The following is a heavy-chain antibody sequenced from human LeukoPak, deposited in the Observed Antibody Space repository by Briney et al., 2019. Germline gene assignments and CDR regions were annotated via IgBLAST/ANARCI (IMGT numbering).Heavy chain of an antibody. CDR3: ARDTGQYAPGTPGFTRFDP. D-gene: IGHD3-10*01. V-gene: IGHV4-59*01. CDR1: GGSISSYY. Sequence: SETLSLTCTVSGGSISSYYWGWIRQPPGKGLEWIGYIYYRGSTSYNPSLKSRVTISVDTSKNQFSLKLSSVTPAGTAVYYCARDTGQYAPGTPGFTRFDPWGQGTLVTVSS. CDR2: IYYRGST. J-gene: IGHJ5*02.